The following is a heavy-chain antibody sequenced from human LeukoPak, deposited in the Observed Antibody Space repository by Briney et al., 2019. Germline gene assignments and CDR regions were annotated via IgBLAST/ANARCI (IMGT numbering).Heavy chain of an antibody. Sequence: GGSLRLSCTASGFTFGDYAMTWVRQAPGRALEWVSSITSSGTYIFYADSVKGRFTISRDISKNTLYLQMNSLRAEDTAVYYCAKVNDALGELLSAYYFDYWGQGTLVTVSS. CDR1: GFTFGDYA. CDR2: ITSSGTYI. CDR3: AKVNDALGELLSAYYFDY. V-gene: IGHV3-23*01. D-gene: IGHD3-10*01. J-gene: IGHJ4*02.